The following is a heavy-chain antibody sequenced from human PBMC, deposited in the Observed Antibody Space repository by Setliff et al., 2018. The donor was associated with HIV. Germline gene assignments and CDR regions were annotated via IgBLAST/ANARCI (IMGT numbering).Heavy chain of an antibody. Sequence: PSETLSLTCTVSGGSISSGTYYWSWIRQPAGKGLEWIGRIYTSGSTNYNPSLKSRVTTSVDTSKNQLSLKLSSVTAADAAVYYCARESYFYYFDYWGQGTLVTVSS. D-gene: IGHD3-10*01. CDR2: IYTSGST. V-gene: IGHV4-61*02. CDR3: ARESYFYYFDY. J-gene: IGHJ4*02. CDR1: GGSISSGTYY.